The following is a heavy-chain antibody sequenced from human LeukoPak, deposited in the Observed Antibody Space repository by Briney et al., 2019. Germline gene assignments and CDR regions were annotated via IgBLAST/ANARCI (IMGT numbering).Heavy chain of an antibody. CDR2: IYYSGST. CDR1: GGSISSSSYY. Sequence: SETLSLTCTVSGGSISSSSYYWGWIRQPPGKGLEWIGSIYYSGSTYYNPALKSRVTISVDTSKNQFSLKLSSVTAADTAVYYCAVGVRGVIIPTGYWGQGTLVTVSS. J-gene: IGHJ4*02. D-gene: IGHD3-10*01. V-gene: IGHV4-39*01. CDR3: AVGVRGVIIPTGY.